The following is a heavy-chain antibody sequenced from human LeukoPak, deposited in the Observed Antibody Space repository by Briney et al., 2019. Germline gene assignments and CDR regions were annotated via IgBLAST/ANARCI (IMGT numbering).Heavy chain of an antibody. D-gene: IGHD1-1*01. Sequence: ASVNVSCKASGYLSNDYYLHWIRQAPGQGLEGGVGVDPNSGGTHHAVNFQGRATLTRDTSISTVYMDLSSLRSDDTGLYYCARSRTPFYYYGMDVWGLGTSVTVSS. J-gene: IGHJ6*02. CDR1: GYLSNDYY. V-gene: IGHV1-2*02. CDR2: VDPNSGGT. CDR3: ARSRTPFYYYGMDV.